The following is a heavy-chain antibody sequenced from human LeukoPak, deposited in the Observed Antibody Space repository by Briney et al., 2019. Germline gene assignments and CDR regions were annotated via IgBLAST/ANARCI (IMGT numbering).Heavy chain of an antibody. V-gene: IGHV4-39*07. CDR3: ASTITVTTDY. CDR1: GGSISSSTYY. J-gene: IGHJ4*02. Sequence: SETLSLTCTVSGGSISSSTYYWGWIRQPPGKGLEWIGSIYYSGSTYYNPSLKSRVTISVDTSKNQFSLKLSSVTAADTAVYYCASTITVTTDYWGQGTLVTVSS. CDR2: IYYSGST. D-gene: IGHD4-17*01.